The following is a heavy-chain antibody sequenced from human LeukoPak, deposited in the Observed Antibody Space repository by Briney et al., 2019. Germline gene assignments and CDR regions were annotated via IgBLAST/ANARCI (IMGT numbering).Heavy chain of an antibody. CDR1: GFTFSGYG. CDR2: IRYDGSNK. D-gene: IGHD3-10*01. CDR3: AKDSNPITMVRGVPDY. Sequence: GGSLRLSCAASGFTFSGYGMHWVRQAPGKGLEWVVFIRYDGSNKYYADSVKGRFTISRDNSKNTLYLQMNSLRAEDTAVYYCAKDSNPITMVRGVPDYWGQGTLVTVSS. V-gene: IGHV3-30*02. J-gene: IGHJ4*02.